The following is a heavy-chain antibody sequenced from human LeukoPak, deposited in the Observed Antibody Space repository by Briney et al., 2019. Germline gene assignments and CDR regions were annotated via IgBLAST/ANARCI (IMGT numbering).Heavy chain of an antibody. V-gene: IGHV5-51*01. CDR2: VYPGDSDT. CDR1: GSTFTNYW. Sequence: GESLKISCKGSGSTFTNYWIGWVRQLPGKGLEWMGIVYPGDSDTRYSPSFQGQVTISADESISTAYLQWTSLKASDSAMYFCARDMNNGLLPDYWGQGTLVTVSS. D-gene: IGHD2-8*01. J-gene: IGHJ4*02. CDR3: ARDMNNGLLPDY.